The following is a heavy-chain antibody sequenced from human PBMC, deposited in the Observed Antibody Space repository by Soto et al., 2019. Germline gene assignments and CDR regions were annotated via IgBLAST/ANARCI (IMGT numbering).Heavy chain of an antibody. CDR1: GYTFTGYY. CDR2: INPNSGGT. Sequence: ASVKVSCKASGYTFTGYYIHWVRQAPGQGLEWMGWINPNSGGTNYAQKFQGWVTMTRDTSISTAYMELSRLRSDDTAVYYCARTYYDFWSGYGQYGMDVWGQGTTVTVSS. CDR3: ARTYYDFWSGYGQYGMDV. D-gene: IGHD3-3*01. V-gene: IGHV1-2*04. J-gene: IGHJ6*02.